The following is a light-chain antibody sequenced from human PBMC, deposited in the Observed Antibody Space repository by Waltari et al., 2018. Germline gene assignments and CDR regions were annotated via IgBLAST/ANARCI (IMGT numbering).Light chain of an antibody. J-gene: IGLJ2*01. CDR2: GHN. V-gene: IGLV1-40*01. CDR3: QSFDNMLSGGVV. Sequence: QSVLTQPPSVSGTPGQRGTISCSGSTSNIGAGHDVHWYQHLPGTAPKLLSYGHNNRPSGVPDRFSGAKSCTSASLAITGLQADDEADYFCQSFDNMLSGGVVFGGGTKLAVL. CDR1: TSNIGAGHD.